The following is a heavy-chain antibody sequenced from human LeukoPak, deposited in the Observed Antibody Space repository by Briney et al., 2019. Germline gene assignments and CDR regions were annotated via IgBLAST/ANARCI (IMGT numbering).Heavy chain of an antibody. Sequence: ASVKVSCKASGYTFTSYGISWVRQAPGQGLEWMGWISAYNGNTNYAQKLQGRVTMTTDTSTSTAYMELRSLRSDDTAVYYCARDLGGIGSDHFDYWGQGTLVTVSS. V-gene: IGHV1-18*01. CDR3: ARDLGGIGSDHFDY. CDR2: ISAYNGNT. CDR1: GYTFTSYG. D-gene: IGHD3-16*01. J-gene: IGHJ4*02.